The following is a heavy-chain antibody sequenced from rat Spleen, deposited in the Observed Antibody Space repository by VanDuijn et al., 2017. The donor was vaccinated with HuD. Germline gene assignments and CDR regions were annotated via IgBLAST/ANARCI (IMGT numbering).Heavy chain of an antibody. CDR3: TRGYNNYGY. CDR2: ISYDGSST. Sequence: EVQLVESDGGLVQPGRSLKLSCAASGFTFSDYYMAWVRQAPTKGLEWVATISYDGSSTYYRDSVKGRFTISRDNAKSTLYLQMDSLRSEDTATYYCTRGYNNYGYWGQGVMVTVSS. V-gene: IGHV5-29*01. CDR1: GFTFSDYY. D-gene: IGHD1-10*01. J-gene: IGHJ2*01.